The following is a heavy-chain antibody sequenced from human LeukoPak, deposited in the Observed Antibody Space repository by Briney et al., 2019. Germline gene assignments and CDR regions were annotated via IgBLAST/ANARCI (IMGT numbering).Heavy chain of an antibody. V-gene: IGHV1-18*01. J-gene: IGHJ4*02. CDR3: AKTYYYGSGSSTPIDY. Sequence: ASVKVSCKASGYTFTSYGISWVRQAPGQGLEWMGWISAYNGNTNYAQKLQGRVTMTTDTSTSTAYMELRSLRSDDTAVYYCAKTYYYGSGSSTPIDYWGQGTLVTVSS. CDR2: ISAYNGNT. CDR1: GYTFTSYG. D-gene: IGHD3-10*01.